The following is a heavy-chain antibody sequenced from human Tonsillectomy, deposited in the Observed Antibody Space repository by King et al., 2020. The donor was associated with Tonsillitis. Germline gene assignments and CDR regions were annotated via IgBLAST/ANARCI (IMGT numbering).Heavy chain of an antibody. D-gene: IGHD2-21*02. V-gene: IGHV1-2*02. CDR3: ARDYCGGDCEKDAFDI. CDR1: GYTFTGHY. CDR2: ISPKTGGT. Sequence: VQLVQSGSEVKKPGASVKGSCKASGYTFTGHYIHWLRQAPGQGLEWMGWISPKTGGTNYAQKFQGRVTVTRDTSIGTAYMELTRLRPYDTAVYYCARDYCGGDCEKDAFDIWGQGTMVIVSS. J-gene: IGHJ3*02.